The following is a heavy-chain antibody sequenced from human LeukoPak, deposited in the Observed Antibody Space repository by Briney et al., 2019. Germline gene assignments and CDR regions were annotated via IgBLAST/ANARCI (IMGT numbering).Heavy chain of an antibody. CDR3: ASTYSSGWYSSLDY. CDR1: SGSVSSGSYY. D-gene: IGHD6-19*01. J-gene: IGHJ4*02. Sequence: SETLSLTCTVSSGSVSSGSYYWSWIRQPPGKGLEWIGYIYYSGSTNYNPSLKSRVTISVDTSKNQFSLKLSSVTAADTAVYYCASTYSSGWYSSLDYWGQGTLVTVSS. V-gene: IGHV4-61*01. CDR2: IYYSGST.